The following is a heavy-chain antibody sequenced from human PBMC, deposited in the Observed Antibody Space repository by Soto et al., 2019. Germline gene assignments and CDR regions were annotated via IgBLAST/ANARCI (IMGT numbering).Heavy chain of an antibody. D-gene: IGHD5-18*01. CDR2: ITYDGRNK. CDR1: EFTFSNYG. Sequence: GGSLRLSCAASEFTFSNYGMHWVRKAPGKGLEWVAVITYDGRNKYYADSLKGRFTISRDNSKNTLYLQMNSLRAEDTAVFYCARDPLWGTAMVLWYFDLWGRGTLVTVSS. V-gene: IGHV3-30*03. J-gene: IGHJ2*01. CDR3: ARDPLWGTAMVLWYFDL.